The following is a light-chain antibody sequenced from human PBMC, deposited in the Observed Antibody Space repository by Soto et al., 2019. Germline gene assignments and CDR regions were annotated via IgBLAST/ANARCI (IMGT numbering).Light chain of an antibody. CDR3: QQYSGNSFT. J-gene: IGKJ2*01. Sequence: DIQMTQSPSTLSASVGDRVTITCRASQSVFIWVAWYQQKPRRAPKLLIFDAMTLEEGVPSRFSGYKSDTEFTSANTDLQPDDFATYYDQQYSGNSFTFGQGTKVE. V-gene: IGKV1-5*01. CDR2: DAM. CDR1: QSVFIW.